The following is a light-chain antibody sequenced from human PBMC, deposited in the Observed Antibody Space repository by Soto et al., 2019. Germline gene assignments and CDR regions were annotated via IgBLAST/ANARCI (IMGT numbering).Light chain of an antibody. J-gene: IGLJ1*01. CDR2: DVS. CDR1: SSDFGAYNS. CDR3: LSYTSTTTYV. V-gene: IGLV2-14*01. Sequence: QSALTQPASVSGSPGQSITISCTGTSSDFGAYNSVSWYQQRPGKAPKLMIHDVSNRPSGVSNRFSASKSGNTASLTISGLQAEDEADYYCLSYTSTTTYVFGNGTKVTVL.